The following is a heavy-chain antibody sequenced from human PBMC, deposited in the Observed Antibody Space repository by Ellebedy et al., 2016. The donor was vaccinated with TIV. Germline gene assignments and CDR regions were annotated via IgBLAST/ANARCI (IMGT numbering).Heavy chain of an antibody. CDR3: ATGYGDYGMDV. J-gene: IGHJ6*02. V-gene: IGHV1-46*01. Sequence: ASVKVSCKASGYTFTSYYMLWVRQAPGQGLEWMVIINPSGGSTSYAQKFQGRVTMTRDTSTSTVYMELSSLRSEDTAVYYCATGYGDYGMDVWGQGTTVTVSS. D-gene: IGHD4-17*01. CDR2: INPSGGST. CDR1: GYTFTSYY.